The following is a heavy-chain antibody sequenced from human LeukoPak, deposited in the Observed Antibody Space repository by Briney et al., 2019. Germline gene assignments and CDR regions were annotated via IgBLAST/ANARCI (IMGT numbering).Heavy chain of an antibody. J-gene: IGHJ6*02. CDR2: INTSGATT. CDR1: GYTFSRYY. CDR3: ARGLESSGWYGMDV. D-gene: IGHD6-13*01. V-gene: IGHV1-46*01. Sequence: ASVKVSCKAYGYTFSRYYIHWVRQAPGQGLEWMGIINTSGATTRYGQKFKGRVTATRDTSTSTVYMEMSSLNSEDTAVYYCARGLESSGWYGMDVWGQGTTIIVSS.